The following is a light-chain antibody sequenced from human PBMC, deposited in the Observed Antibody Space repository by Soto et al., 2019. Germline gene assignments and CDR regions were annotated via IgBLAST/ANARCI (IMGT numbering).Light chain of an antibody. CDR3: SSYTSTSTPLV. V-gene: IGLV2-14*01. CDR1: SSDVGSYNY. CDR2: AVS. Sequence: SALTQPASVSGSPGQSITISCTGTSSDVGSYNYVSWYQQHPGKAPKLMIYAVSNRPSGVSNRFSGSKSGNTASLTISGLQAEDEADYYCSSYTSTSTPLVFGGGTKLTVL. J-gene: IGLJ2*01.